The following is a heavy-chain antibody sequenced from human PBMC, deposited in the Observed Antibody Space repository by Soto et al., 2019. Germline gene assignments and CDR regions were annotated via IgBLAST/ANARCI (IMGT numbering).Heavy chain of an antibody. Sequence: EVQLLDSGGGLVQPGGSLRLSCAASGFIFNNYDMNWVRLAPGKGLEWVSVISGSGGATYYADSVKGRFTISRDNSKNTVDLQLNNLRAEDSAVYFCAKRPQDCSGGTCYRNYFDYWGQGTAVTVSS. CDR1: GFIFNNYD. V-gene: IGHV3-23*01. CDR2: ISGSGGAT. D-gene: IGHD2-15*01. J-gene: IGHJ4*02. CDR3: AKRPQDCSGGTCYRNYFDY.